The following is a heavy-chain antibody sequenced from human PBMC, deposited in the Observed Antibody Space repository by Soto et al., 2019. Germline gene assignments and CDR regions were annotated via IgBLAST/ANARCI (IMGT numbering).Heavy chain of an antibody. CDR2: ISYDGSNK. CDR3: AGEDYGDYEGWFAP. J-gene: IGHJ5*02. Sequence: QVQLVESGGGVVQPGRSLRLSCAASGFTFSSYAMHWVRQAPGKGLEWVAVISYDGSNKYYADSVKGRFTISRDNSKNTLYLQMNSLRAEDTAVYYCAGEDYGDYEGWFAPWGQGTLVTVSS. D-gene: IGHD4-17*01. CDR1: GFTFSSYA. V-gene: IGHV3-30-3*01.